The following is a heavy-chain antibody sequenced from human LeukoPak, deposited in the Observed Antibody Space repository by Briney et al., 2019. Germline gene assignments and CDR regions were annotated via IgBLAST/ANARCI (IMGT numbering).Heavy chain of an antibody. Sequence: GGSLRLSCAASGFTFSSYAMHWVRQAPGKGLEWVAVISYDGSNKYYADSVKGRFTISRDNSKNTLYLQMNSLRAEDTAVYYCARDRLGVVVTAMNYWGRGTLVTVSS. J-gene: IGHJ4*02. CDR3: ARDRLGVVVTAMNY. CDR2: ISYDGSNK. V-gene: IGHV3-30-3*01. D-gene: IGHD2-21*02. CDR1: GFTFSSYA.